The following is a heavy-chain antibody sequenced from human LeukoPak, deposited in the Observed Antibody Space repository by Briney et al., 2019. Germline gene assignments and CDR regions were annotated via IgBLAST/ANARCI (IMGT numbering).Heavy chain of an antibody. CDR2: IYYSGST. V-gene: IGHV4-39*07. CDR1: GGSISSSGYY. CDR3: ARSYYYGSGSYYDY. J-gene: IGHJ4*02. Sequence: SETLSLTCTVSGGSISSSGYYWGWIRQSPGKGMEWIGSIYYSGSTYYNPSLKSRVTISGDTSKNQFSLKLSSVTAADTAVYYCARSYYYGSGSYYDYWGQGTLVTVSS. D-gene: IGHD3-10*01.